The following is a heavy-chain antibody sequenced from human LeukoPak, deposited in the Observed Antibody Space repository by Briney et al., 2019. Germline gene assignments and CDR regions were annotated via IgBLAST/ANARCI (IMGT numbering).Heavy chain of an antibody. Sequence: GGSLRLSCAASGFTFSNYAMSWVRQAPGKGLEWVSVISGSSGSTYYADSVKGRFTISRDNSKNTLYLQMNSLRAEDTAVYYCAKDETMVRDYYFDSWGRGTLVTVSS. CDR3: AKDETMVRDYYFDS. CDR2: ISGSSGST. D-gene: IGHD3-10*01. J-gene: IGHJ4*02. CDR1: GFTFSNYA. V-gene: IGHV3-23*01.